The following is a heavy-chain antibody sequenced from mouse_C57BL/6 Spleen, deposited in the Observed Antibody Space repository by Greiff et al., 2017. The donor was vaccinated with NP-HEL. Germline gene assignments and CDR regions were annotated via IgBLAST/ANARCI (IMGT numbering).Heavy chain of an antibody. Sequence: QVQLQQSGAELARPGASVKLSCKASGYTFTSYGISWVKQRTGQGLEWIGEIYPRSGNTYYNEKFKGKATLTADKSSSTAYMELRSLTSEDSAVYFCAITPITTVVRWYFDVWGTGTTVTVSS. CDR1: GYTFTSYG. CDR3: AITPITTVVRWYFDV. V-gene: IGHV1-81*01. CDR2: IYPRSGNT. D-gene: IGHD1-1*01. J-gene: IGHJ1*03.